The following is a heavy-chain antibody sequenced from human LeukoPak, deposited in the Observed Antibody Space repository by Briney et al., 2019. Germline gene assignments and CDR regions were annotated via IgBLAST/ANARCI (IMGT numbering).Heavy chain of an antibody. Sequence: ASVKVSCKASGYTFTGYYMHWVGQAPGQGLEWMGWINPNSGGTNYAQKFQGRVTMTRDTSISTAYMELSRLRSDDTAVYYCARGSSSVAAPGGYWGQGTLVTVSS. V-gene: IGHV1-2*02. D-gene: IGHD6-19*01. CDR1: GYTFTGYY. J-gene: IGHJ4*02. CDR3: ARGSSSVAAPGGY. CDR2: INPNSGGT.